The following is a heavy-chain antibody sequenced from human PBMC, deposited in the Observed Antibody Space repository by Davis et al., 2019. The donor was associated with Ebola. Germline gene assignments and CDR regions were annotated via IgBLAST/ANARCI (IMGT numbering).Heavy chain of an antibody. Sequence: PGGSLRLSYAASGFTFTTYAMSWVRQAPGKGLEWVSTVPHSGFETYYRDSVKGRFAISRDNSKSTMYLQMNSLRAEDTAMYYCVATSSSLAGFWGQGTLVTVSS. CDR2: VPHSGFET. J-gene: IGHJ4*02. CDR3: VATSSSLAGF. V-gene: IGHV3-23*01. D-gene: IGHD6-6*01. CDR1: GFTFTTYA.